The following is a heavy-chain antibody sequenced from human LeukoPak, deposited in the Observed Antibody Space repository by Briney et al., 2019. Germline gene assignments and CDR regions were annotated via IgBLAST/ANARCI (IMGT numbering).Heavy chain of an antibody. Sequence: GGSLRLSCAASGFTFSDYYMSWIRQAAGKGMEWVSYISSSGSTIYYADSVKGRFTISRGTAKNSLYLQMNSLRAEDTAVYYCARVAQYYDFWSGYYRGWFDPWGQGTLVTVSS. D-gene: IGHD3-3*01. CDR3: ARVAQYYDFWSGYYRGWFDP. CDR2: ISSSGSTI. CDR1: GFTFSDYY. V-gene: IGHV3-11*01. J-gene: IGHJ5*02.